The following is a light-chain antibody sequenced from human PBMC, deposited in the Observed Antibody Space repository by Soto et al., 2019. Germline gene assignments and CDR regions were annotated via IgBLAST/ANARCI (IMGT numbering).Light chain of an antibody. V-gene: IGKV3-20*01. CDR3: QHYGTSPMST. J-gene: IGKJ2*01. CDR1: QSVSSSY. CDR2: GAS. Sequence: EIVLTQSPGTLSLSPGERATLSCRASQSVSSSYLTWYQQKPGQAPRLLIYGASSRATGIPDRFSGSGSGTVFTLTISRLEPEDFAVYYCQHYGTSPMSTFGQGTKLEIK.